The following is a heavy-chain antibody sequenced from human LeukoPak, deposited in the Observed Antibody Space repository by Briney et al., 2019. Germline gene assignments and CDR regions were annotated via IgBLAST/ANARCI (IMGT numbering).Heavy chain of an antibody. V-gene: IGHV3-7*01. J-gene: IGHJ5*02. Sequence: GGSLRLSCAASGFTFSSYWMSWVRQAPGKGLEWVANIKQDGSEIYYVDSVKGRFTISRDNAKNSLYLQMNSLRAEDTAVYYCARDRDLWDYDGGFDPWGQGTLVTVSS. CDR3: ARDRDLWDYDGGFDP. CDR2: IKQDGSEI. D-gene: IGHD4-23*01. CDR1: GFTFSSYW.